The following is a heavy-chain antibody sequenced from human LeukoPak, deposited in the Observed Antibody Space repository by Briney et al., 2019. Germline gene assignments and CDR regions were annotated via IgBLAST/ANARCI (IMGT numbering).Heavy chain of an antibody. D-gene: IGHD4-11*01. J-gene: IGHJ4*02. CDR2: IYYSGST. CDR3: ARVDYRVGFDY. Sequence: SETLSLTCTVSGGSISSYYWSWIRQPPGKGLEWIGYIYYSGSTNYNPSLKSRVTISVDTSKNQFSLKLSSVTAADTAVYYCARVDYRVGFDYWGQGTLVTVSS. V-gene: IGHV4-59*01. CDR1: GGSISSYY.